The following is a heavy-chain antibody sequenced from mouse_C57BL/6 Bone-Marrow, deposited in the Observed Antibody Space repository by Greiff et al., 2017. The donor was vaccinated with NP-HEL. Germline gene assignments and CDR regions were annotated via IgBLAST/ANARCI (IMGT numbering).Heavy chain of an antibody. CDR3: ARTERIGRPLDYAMED. D-gene: IGHD3-1*01. Sequence: QVQLQQPGAELVKPGASVKLSCKASGYTFTSYWMQWVKQRPGQGLEWIGEIDPSDSYTNYNQKFKGKATLTVDTSSSTAYMQLSSLTSEDSAVYYCARTERIGRPLDYAMEDWGQGTSVTVSS. J-gene: IGHJ4*01. CDR2: IDPSDSYT. CDR1: GYTFTSYW. V-gene: IGHV1-50*01.